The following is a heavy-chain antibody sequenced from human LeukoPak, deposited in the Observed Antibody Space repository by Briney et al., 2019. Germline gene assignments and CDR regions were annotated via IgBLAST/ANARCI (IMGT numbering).Heavy chain of an antibody. J-gene: IGHJ1*01. D-gene: IGHD6-13*01. CDR3: AREPLVLAAAGTPVEH. CDR1: GGSINNYY. V-gene: IGHV4-59*12. Sequence: SETLSLTCTVSGGSINNYYWSWIRQPPGKGLEWIGYIYYSGSTNYNPSLKSRVTISVDKSKNQFSLKLSSVTAADTAVYYCAREPLVLAAAGTPVEHWGQGTLVTVSS. CDR2: IYYSGST.